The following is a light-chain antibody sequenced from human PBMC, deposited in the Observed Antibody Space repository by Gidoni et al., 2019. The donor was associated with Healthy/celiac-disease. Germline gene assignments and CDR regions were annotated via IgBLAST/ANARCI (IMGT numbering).Light chain of an antibody. CDR1: SLRSYY. J-gene: IGLJ3*02. V-gene: IGLV3-19*01. CDR3: NSRDSSGNHWV. Sequence: SSELTQDPAVSVALGQTVRITCQGDSLRSYYASWYQQKPAQAPVLVIYGKNNRPSGIPDRFSGSSSGNTASLTITGAQAEDEADYCCNSRDSSGNHWVFGGGTKLTVL. CDR2: GKN.